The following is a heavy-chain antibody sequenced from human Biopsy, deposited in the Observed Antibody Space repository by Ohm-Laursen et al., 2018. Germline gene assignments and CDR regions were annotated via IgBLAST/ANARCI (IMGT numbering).Heavy chain of an antibody. CDR1: GDSISSYY. V-gene: IGHV4-59*01. D-gene: IGHD3-22*01. CDR2: VYYTGST. J-gene: IGHJ2*01. CDR3: ARDRGYYSDRTVPGYFDL. Sequence: TLSLTCTVSGDSISSYYRSWIWQPPGKGMEWIGHVYYTGSTDYNPSLQSRVTISVDTSKNHFSLRLRSVTPADTAIYYCARDRGYYSDRTVPGYFDLWGRGSLVTVCS.